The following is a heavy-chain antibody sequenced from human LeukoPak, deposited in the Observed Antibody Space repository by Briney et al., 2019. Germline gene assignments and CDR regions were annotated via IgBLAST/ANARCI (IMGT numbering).Heavy chain of an antibody. CDR3: ASGGSYSDY. V-gene: IGHV4-59*01. Sequence: TSETLSLTCTVSGVSISSYYWSWIRQPPGKGLEWIGYIYYSGSTNYNPSLKSRVTISVDTSKNQFSLKLSSVTAADTAVYYCASGGSYSDYWGQGTLVTVSS. D-gene: IGHD1-26*01. J-gene: IGHJ4*02. CDR1: GVSISSYY. CDR2: IYYSGST.